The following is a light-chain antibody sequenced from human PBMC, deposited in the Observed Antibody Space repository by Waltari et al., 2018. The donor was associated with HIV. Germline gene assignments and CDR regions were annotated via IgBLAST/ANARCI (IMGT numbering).Light chain of an antibody. J-gene: IGKJ1*01. Sequence: DIQLTQSPSSLSASVGDRVTITCRASQSVSGYLNWYQQKPVTAPRLLIYGASSLQSGVPSRFSGSGSVTDFTLTSSSLQPEDFATYYCQQSYSTPRTFGQGTTVDI. V-gene: IGKV1-39*01. CDR2: GAS. CDR1: QSVSGY. CDR3: QQSYSTPRT.